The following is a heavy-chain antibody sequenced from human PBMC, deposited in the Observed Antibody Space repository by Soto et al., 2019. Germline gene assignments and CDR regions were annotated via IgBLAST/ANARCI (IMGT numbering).Heavy chain of an antibody. V-gene: IGHV5-51*01. D-gene: IGHD2-2*03. CDR1: GYSFTSYL. J-gene: IGHJ6*02. Sequence: PGESLKISCKGSGYSFTSYLIGCVRQIPGKGLEWMGIIYPGDSDTRYSPSFQGQVTISADKSISTAYLQWSSLKASDTAMYYCARLIGYCSSPSCYGGMEFWGQGTTVTLSS. CDR2: IYPGDSDT. CDR3: ARLIGYCSSPSCYGGMEF.